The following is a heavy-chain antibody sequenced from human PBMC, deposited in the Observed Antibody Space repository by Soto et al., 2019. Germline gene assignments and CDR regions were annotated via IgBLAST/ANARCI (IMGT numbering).Heavy chain of an antibody. CDR3: ARAHRGAVKYYYGSGRTGYDAFDI. Sequence: QVQLQQWGAGLLKPSETLSLTCAVYGGSFSGYYWSWIRQPPGKGLEWIGEINHSGSTNYNPSLKSRVTISVDTSKNQFSLKLSPVTAADTAVYYCARAHRGAVKYYYGSGRTGYDAFDIWGQGTMVTVSS. CDR2: INHSGST. J-gene: IGHJ3*02. CDR1: GGSFSGYY. D-gene: IGHD3-10*01. V-gene: IGHV4-34*01.